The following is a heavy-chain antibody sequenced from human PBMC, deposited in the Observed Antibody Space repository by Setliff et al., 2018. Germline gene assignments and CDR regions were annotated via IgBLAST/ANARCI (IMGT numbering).Heavy chain of an antibody. CDR1: GYTFTAYY. V-gene: IGHV1-2*02. D-gene: IGHD2-15*01. Sequence: ASVKVSCKASGYTFTAYYIHWVRQAPGQGLEWMGWINPNAGNINYIQKFQGRVTMTRDTSISTAYMELRRLKSDDTAVHYCARGEHIVSGDFYHYIDVWGKGTTVTVSS. J-gene: IGHJ6*03. CDR3: ARGEHIVSGDFYHYIDV. CDR2: INPNAGNI.